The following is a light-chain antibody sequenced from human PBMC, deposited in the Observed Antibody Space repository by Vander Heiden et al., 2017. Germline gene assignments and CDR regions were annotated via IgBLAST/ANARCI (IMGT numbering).Light chain of an antibody. V-gene: IGLV1-47*02. CDR3: AAWDDSLSGWV. Sequence: QSLLTQPPSPSRTPRPSFTISSSASTTNIGGSYVYWYQQLPGTAPKLLIYSSNQRPSGVPDRFSGSKSGTSASLAISGLRSEDEADYYCAAWDDSLSGWVFGGGTKLTVL. CDR2: SSN. CDR1: TTNIGGSY. J-gene: IGLJ3*02.